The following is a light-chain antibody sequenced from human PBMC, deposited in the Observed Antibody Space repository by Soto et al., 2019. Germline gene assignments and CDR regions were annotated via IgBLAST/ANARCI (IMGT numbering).Light chain of an antibody. V-gene: IGLV1-51*01. Sequence: QSVLTQPPSVSAAPGQRVTISRSGNNSNVGNNFVSWYQQFPGTAPKLLIYDTNKRPSGIPDRFSGSKTGTSATLGITGLQTGDEADYYCETWDSGLSAGIFGGGTKLTVL. J-gene: IGLJ2*01. CDR3: ETWDSGLSAGI. CDR1: NSNVGNNF. CDR2: DTN.